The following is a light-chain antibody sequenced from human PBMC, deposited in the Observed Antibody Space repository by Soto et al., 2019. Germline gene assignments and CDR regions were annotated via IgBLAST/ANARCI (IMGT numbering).Light chain of an antibody. J-gene: IGLJ2*01. Sequence: SYELTQPPSVSVAPGQTARITCGGDKIGSKSVHWYQQRPGQAPVLVVYDDADRPSGIPGRFSGSNSGSAATLTISRVEAGDEADYYCQVWDSDTDHVVFGGGTQLTVL. CDR3: QVWDSDTDHVV. CDR1: KIGSKS. CDR2: DDA. V-gene: IGLV3-21*02.